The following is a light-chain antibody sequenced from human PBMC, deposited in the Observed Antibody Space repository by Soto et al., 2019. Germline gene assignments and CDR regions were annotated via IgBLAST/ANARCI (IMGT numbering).Light chain of an antibody. CDR3: QQLNSYLSIT. CDR2: AAS. Sequence: DIQLTQSPSFLSASVGARVPITCRASQGISSYLAWYQQKPGKAPKLLIYAASTLQSGVPSRFSGSGSGTEFTLTISSLQPEDFATYYCQQLNSYLSITFGQGTRLEIK. CDR1: QGISSY. V-gene: IGKV1-9*01. J-gene: IGKJ5*01.